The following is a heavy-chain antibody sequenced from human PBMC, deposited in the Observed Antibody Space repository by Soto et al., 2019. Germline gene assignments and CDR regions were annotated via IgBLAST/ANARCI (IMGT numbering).Heavy chain of an antibody. CDR2: IKSKTDGGTT. D-gene: IGHD3-3*01. V-gene: IGHV3-15*07. CDR3: TTDLENYDFWSGYLAFDY. J-gene: IGHJ4*02. Sequence: GGSLRLSCADSGFTFSNAWMNWVRQAPGKGLEWVGRIKSKTDGGTTDYAAPVKGRFTISRDDSKNTLYLQMNSLKTEDTAVYYCTTDLENYDFWSGYLAFDYWGQGTLVTVSS. CDR1: GFTFSNAW.